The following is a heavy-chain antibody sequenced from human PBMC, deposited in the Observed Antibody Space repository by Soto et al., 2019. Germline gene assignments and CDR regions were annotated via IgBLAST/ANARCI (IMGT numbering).Heavy chain of an antibody. CDR2: INPSGGSA. V-gene: IGHV1-46*01. D-gene: IGHD5-12*01. CDR1: GYTFTSYY. CDR3: ARDSGYVYTRYYFAY. J-gene: IGHJ4*02. Sequence: ASVKVSCKASGYTFTSYYMHWVRQAPGQGLEWMGIINPSGGSASYAQKFQGRVTMTRDTSTSTVYMELSSLRSEDTAVYYCARDSGYVYTRYYFAYWGQGTLVTVSS.